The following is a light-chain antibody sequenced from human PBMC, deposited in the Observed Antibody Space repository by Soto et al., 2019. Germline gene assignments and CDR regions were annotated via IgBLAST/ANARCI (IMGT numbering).Light chain of an antibody. CDR1: NIGSKS. CDR3: QVWDISSGHVV. J-gene: IGLJ3*02. V-gene: IGLV3-21*01. CDR2: SDS. Sequence: SYELTQPPSVSVAPGKTASAACGGSNIGSKSVHWYQKKSGQAPVLVMSSDSDRPTGIPERFSGSNSGNTATLTISRVETGDEADYYCQVWDISSGHVVFGGGTKLTVL.